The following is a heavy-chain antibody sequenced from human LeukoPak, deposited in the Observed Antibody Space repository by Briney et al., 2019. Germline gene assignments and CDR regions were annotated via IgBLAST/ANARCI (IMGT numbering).Heavy chain of an antibody. CDR3: ARVVGEYSSGFRDAFDI. V-gene: IGHV1-2*02. D-gene: IGHD6-19*01. Sequence: ASVKVSCKASGYTFTGYYMHWVRQAPGQGLEWMGWINPNSGGTNYAQKFQGRVTMTRDTSISTAYMELSSLRAEDTAVYYCARVVGEYSSGFRDAFDIWGQGTMVTVSS. CDR1: GYTFTGYY. J-gene: IGHJ3*02. CDR2: INPNSGGT.